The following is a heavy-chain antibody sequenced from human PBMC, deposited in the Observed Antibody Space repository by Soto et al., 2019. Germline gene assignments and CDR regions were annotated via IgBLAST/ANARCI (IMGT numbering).Heavy chain of an antibody. D-gene: IGHD6-6*01. V-gene: IGHV3-48*01. J-gene: IGHJ6*02. CDR1: GFTFSTYS. CDR2: ISSRSYTI. Sequence: EVQLVESGGGLVQPGGSLRLSCAASGFTFSTYSMNWVRQAPGKGLEWVSYISSRSYTIYYVDSVKGRFTISRDNAKNSLYLQMNSLRAEDTAVYYCARGGSSSENGVDVWGQGTTVTVSS. CDR3: ARGGSSSENGVDV.